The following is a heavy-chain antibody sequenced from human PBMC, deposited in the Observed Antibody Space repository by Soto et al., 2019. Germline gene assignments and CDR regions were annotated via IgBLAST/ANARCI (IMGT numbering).Heavy chain of an antibody. CDR1: GYTFTGYY. V-gene: IGHV1-2*02. J-gene: IGHJ6*02. Sequence: VASVKVSCKASGYTFTGYYMHWVRQAPGQGLEWMGWINPNSGGTNYAQKFQGRVTMTRDTSISTAYMELSRLRSDDTAVYYCARGGDCSSTANNIYYYYYYGMDVWGQGTTVTVSS. D-gene: IGHD2-2*01. CDR3: ARGGDCSSTANNIYYYYYYGMDV. CDR2: INPNSGGT.